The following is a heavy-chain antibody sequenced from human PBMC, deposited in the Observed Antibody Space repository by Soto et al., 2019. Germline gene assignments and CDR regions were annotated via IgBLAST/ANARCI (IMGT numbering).Heavy chain of an antibody. J-gene: IGHJ4*02. CDR3: TRDYGVPFDY. V-gene: IGHV3-33*01. CDR2: IWYDGSNK. Sequence: QVQLVESGGGVVQPGRSLRLSCAASGFTFSSYGMHWVRQAPGKGLEWVAVIWYDGSNKYYADSVKGRFTISRDNSKNTLYLQMNSLRAEDTAVYYCTRDYGVPFDYWGQGTLVTVSS. CDR1: GFTFSSYG. D-gene: IGHD4-17*01.